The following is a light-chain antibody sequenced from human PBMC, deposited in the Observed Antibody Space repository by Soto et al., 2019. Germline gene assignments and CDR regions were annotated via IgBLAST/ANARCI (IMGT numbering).Light chain of an antibody. V-gene: IGLV2-14*01. CDR3: SSYTSSSTYV. CDR2: EVS. J-gene: IGLJ1*01. Sequence: QSMLTQPASVSGSPGQSITISCTGTSSDVGGYNYVSWYQQHPGKAPKLMIYEVSNRPSGVSHRFSGSKSGNTASLTISGLQAEDEADYYCSSYTSSSTYVFGTGTKVTVL. CDR1: SSDVGGYNY.